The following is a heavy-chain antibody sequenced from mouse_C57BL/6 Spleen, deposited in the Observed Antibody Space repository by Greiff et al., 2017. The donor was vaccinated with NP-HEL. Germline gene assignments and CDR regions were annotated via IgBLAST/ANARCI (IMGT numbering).Heavy chain of an antibody. CDR1: GYTFTSYW. CDR3: AVYDGLYYFDY. J-gene: IGHJ2*01. Sequence: QVQLQQPGAELVRPGSSVKLSCKASGYTFTSYWMDWVKQRPGQGLEWIGNIYPSDSETHYNQKFKDKATLTVDKSSSTAYMQLSSLTSEDSAVYYCAVYDGLYYFDYWGQGTTLTVSS. V-gene: IGHV1-61*01. D-gene: IGHD2-3*01. CDR2: IYPSDSET.